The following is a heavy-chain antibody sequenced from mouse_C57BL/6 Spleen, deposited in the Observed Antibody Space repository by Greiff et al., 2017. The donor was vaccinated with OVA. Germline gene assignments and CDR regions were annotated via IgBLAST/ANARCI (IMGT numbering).Heavy chain of an antibody. CDR1: GFSLTSYG. D-gene: IGHD2-4*01. Sequence: QVQLKQSGPGLVQPSQCLSLTCTVSGFSLTSYGVHWVRQSPGKGLEWLGVIWSGGSTDYNAALISSLSISKDNSKSQVFFIMNSLQADDTAIYYCATPYDYNYAMDYWGQGTSVTVAS. J-gene: IGHJ4*01. CDR3: ATPYDYNYAMDY. V-gene: IGHV2-2*01. CDR2: IWSGGST.